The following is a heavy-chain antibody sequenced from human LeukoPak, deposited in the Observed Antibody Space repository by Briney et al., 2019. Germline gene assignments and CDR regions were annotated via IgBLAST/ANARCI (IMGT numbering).Heavy chain of an antibody. CDR2: IWYDGSKK. CDR3: ARDVGNDASGTSYFDY. J-gene: IGHJ4*02. Sequence: PGGSLRLSCAASGFTFSSHGFFWVRQAPGKGLEWVAIIWYDGSKKYYADSVKGRFTISRDDSKNTLYLQMSSLRAEDTAVYYCARDVGNDASGTSYFDYWGRGTQVTVSS. V-gene: IGHV3-33*01. CDR1: GFTFSSHG. D-gene: IGHD3-10*01.